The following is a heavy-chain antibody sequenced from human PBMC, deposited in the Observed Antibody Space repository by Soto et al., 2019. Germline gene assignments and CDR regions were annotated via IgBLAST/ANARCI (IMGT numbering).Heavy chain of an antibody. CDR2: ISSSSSTI. J-gene: IGHJ4*02. V-gene: IGHV3-48*01. CDR3: ARQVVGEYSGYYFICLGEI. CDR1: GFTFSSYS. Sequence: ELQLVESGGGLVQPGGSLRLSCAASGFTFSSYSMNWVRQAPGKGLEWVSYISSSSSTIFYADSVKGRFTISRDNAKNSVDLQRNSLRAEDTAVYYCARQVVGEYSGYYFICLGEIWGQGTLVTVSS. D-gene: IGHD5-12*01.